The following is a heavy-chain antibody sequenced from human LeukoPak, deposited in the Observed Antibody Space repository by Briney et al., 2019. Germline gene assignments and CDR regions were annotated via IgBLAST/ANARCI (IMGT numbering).Heavy chain of an antibody. CDR1: GGSFSGYY. Sequence: ASETLSLTCAVYGGSFSGYYWSWIRHPPGKGLEGFGEINHSGSTDYNPSLKSRVTISVATSKNQFSLKLSSVTAADTAVYYCARQGIAVAGRNFQHWGQGTLVTVSS. V-gene: IGHV4-34*01. CDR2: INHSGST. D-gene: IGHD6-19*01. CDR3: ARQGIAVAGRNFQH. J-gene: IGHJ1*01.